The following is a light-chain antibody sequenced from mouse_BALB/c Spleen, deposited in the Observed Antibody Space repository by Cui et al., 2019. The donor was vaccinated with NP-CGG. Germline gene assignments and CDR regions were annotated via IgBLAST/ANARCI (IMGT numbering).Light chain of an antibody. CDR3: ALWYSNHWV. J-gene: IGLJ1*01. V-gene: IGLV1*01. CDR2: GTN. Sequence: QAVVTQESALTTSPGETVTLTCRSTTGAAPTSNYANWVQEKPDHLFTGLIGGTNNRAPGVPARFSGSLIGDKAALTITGAQTEDEAIYFCALWYSNHWVFGGGSKLTVL. CDR1: TGAAPTSNY.